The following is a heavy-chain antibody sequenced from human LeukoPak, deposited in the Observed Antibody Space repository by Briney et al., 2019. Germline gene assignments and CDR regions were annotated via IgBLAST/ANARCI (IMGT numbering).Heavy chain of an antibody. CDR3: AKLVVPAAIDC. J-gene: IGHJ4*02. Sequence: PGGALRLPCAASGFTVSSYGMHWVRQAPGKGLEWVAVISYDGSNKYYADSVKGRFTISRDNSKNPLYLPMTSMRAEDTAVYYCAKLVVPAAIDCWGQGTLVTVSS. CDR1: GFTVSSYG. D-gene: IGHD2-2*01. V-gene: IGHV3-30*18. CDR2: ISYDGSNK.